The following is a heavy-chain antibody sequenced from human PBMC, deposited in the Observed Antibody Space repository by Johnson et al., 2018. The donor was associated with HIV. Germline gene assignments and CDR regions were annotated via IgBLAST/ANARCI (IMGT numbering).Heavy chain of an antibody. CDR3: ARFGDMATSFHGFDI. Sequence: QVQLVESGGGVVQPGRSLRLSCAASGFTFSSYAMHWVRQAPGKGLEWVAVISYDGSNKYYADSVKGRFTISRDNAKRSMYLQMDSLRAEDTAVYYCARFGDMATSFHGFDIWGQGTMVTVSS. CDR2: ISYDGSNK. D-gene: IGHD5-24*01. V-gene: IGHV3-30*14. CDR1: GFTFSSYA. J-gene: IGHJ3*02.